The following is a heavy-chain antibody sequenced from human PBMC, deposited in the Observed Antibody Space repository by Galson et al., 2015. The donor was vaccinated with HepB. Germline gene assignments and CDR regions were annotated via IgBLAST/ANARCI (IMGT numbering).Heavy chain of an antibody. CDR3: ARGSSDWYGIDY. J-gene: IGHJ4*02. CDR1: GFTFSSYW. V-gene: IGHV3-74*01. Sequence: SLRPSCAASGFTFSSYWIHWVRQVPGKGLVWVSRISSDGGHKNYADSVQGRFTISRDNAKNTLFLQMNSLSADDTAVYYCARGSSDWYGIDYWGQGILVTVSS. D-gene: IGHD6-19*01. CDR2: ISSDGGHK.